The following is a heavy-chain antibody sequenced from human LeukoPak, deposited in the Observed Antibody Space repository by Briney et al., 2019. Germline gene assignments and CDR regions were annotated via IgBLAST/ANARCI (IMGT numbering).Heavy chain of an antibody. CDR3: ARSGVPHSLDLFFDT. V-gene: IGHV3-23*01. CDR2: LHYDGEAT. J-gene: IGHJ4*02. D-gene: IGHD3-10*01. CDR1: AFTLTPYA. Sequence: GGSLRLSCAASAFTLTPYAMAWVRQAPGTGLEWVSTLHYDGEATYYLDSVKGRFTISRDTSKNTLYLQMNSLRVEDTAVYYCARSGVPHSLDLFFDTWGLGTLVTVSS.